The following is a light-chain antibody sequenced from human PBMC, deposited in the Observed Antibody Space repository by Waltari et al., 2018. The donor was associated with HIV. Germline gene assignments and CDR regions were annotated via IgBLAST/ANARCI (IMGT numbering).Light chain of an antibody. V-gene: IGLV2-8*01. Sequence: QSALTQPPSASGSLGQSVTISCTGTRSDIGRYDYVSWYQQHPGTAPILLLCDVNKRPAGVPDRFSGAKSGNTASLTVSGLQAEDEAEYSCSSYAGINPVIFGGGTTLTVL. CDR2: DVN. CDR1: RSDIGRYDY. J-gene: IGLJ2*01. CDR3: SSYAGINPVI.